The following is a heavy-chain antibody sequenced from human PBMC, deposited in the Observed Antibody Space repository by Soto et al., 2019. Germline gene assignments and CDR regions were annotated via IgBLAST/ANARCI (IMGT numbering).Heavy chain of an antibody. CDR2: ISGSGGST. D-gene: IGHD2-2*01. Sequence: EVQLLESGGGLVQPGGSLRLSCAASGFTFSSYAMSWVRQAPGKGLEWVSAISGSGGSTYYADSVKGRFTISRDNSKNTLYLQMNSLRAEDTAVYYCANPAMPINYYYYYMDVWGKGTTVTVSS. CDR1: GFTFSSYA. V-gene: IGHV3-23*01. CDR3: ANPAMPINYYYYYMDV. J-gene: IGHJ6*03.